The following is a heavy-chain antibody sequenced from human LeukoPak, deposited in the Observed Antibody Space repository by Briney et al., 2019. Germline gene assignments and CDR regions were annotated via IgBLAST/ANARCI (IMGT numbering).Heavy chain of an antibody. CDR1: GFTFSSYS. CDR3: ARDVCSGGSCYSSFFDY. V-gene: IGHV3-21*01. J-gene: IGHJ4*02. Sequence: GGSLRLPCAASGFTFSSYSINWVRPAPGKGLEWVSSIISSSSYIYYADSVKGRFTISRDNAKHSLYLQMNSLRAEDTAVYYCARDVCSGGSCYSSFFDYWGQGTLVTVSS. D-gene: IGHD2-15*01. CDR2: IISSSSYI.